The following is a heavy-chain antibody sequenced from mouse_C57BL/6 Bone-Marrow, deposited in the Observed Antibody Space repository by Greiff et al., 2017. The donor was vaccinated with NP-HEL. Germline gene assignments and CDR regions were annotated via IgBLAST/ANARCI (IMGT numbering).Heavy chain of an antibody. V-gene: IGHV5-12*01. Sequence: EVMLVESGGGLVQPGGSLKLSCAASGFTFSDYYMYWVRQTPEKRLEWVAYISNGGGSTYYPDTVKGRFTISRDNAKNTLYLQMSRLKSEDTAMYYCARPDYYGSSYLAYWGQGTLVTVSA. CDR3: ARPDYYGSSYLAY. CDR1: GFTFSDYY. CDR2: ISNGGGST. J-gene: IGHJ3*01. D-gene: IGHD1-1*01.